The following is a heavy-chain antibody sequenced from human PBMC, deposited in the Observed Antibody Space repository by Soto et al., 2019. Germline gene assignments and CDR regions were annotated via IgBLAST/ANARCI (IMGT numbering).Heavy chain of an antibody. J-gene: IGHJ5*02. Sequence: SETLSLTCTVSGGSVSSGSYYWSWIRQPPGKGLEWIGYIYYSGSTNYNPSLKSRVTISVDTSKNQFSLKLSSVTAADTAVYYCARGLGTMVANWFDPWGQGTLVTVSS. V-gene: IGHV4-61*01. CDR3: ARGLGTMVANWFDP. D-gene: IGHD3-10*01. CDR2: IYYSGST. CDR1: GGSVSSGSYY.